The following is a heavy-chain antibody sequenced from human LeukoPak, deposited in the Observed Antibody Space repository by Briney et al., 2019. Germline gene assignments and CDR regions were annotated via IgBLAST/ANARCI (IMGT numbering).Heavy chain of an antibody. CDR3: ARAQYSSGWYTGDFDY. D-gene: IGHD6-19*01. CDR1: GGSISSSNW. Sequence: SGTLSLTCAVSGGSISSSNWWSWVRQPPGKGLEWIGEIYHSGSTNYNPSLKSRVTISVDKSKNQFSLKLSSVTAADTAVYYCARAQYSSGWYTGDFDYWGQGTLVTVSS. V-gene: IGHV4-4*02. J-gene: IGHJ4*02. CDR2: IYHSGST.